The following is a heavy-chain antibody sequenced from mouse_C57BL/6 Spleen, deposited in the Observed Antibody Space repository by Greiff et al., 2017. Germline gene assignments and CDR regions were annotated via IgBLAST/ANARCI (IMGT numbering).Heavy chain of an antibody. CDR1: GYTFTSYW. CDR2: IDPSDSYT. CDR3: ARLGDYYGSSLAY. D-gene: IGHD1-1*01. V-gene: IGHV1-50*01. Sequence: QVQLQQPGAELVKPGASVKLSCKASGYTFTSYWMQWVKQRPGQGLEWIGEIDPSDSYTNYNQKFKGKATLTVDTSSSTAYMQLSSLTSEDSAVYYCARLGDYYGSSLAYWGQGTLVTVSA. J-gene: IGHJ3*01.